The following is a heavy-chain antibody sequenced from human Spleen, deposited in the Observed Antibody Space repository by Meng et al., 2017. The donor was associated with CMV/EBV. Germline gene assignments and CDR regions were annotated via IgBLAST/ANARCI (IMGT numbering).Heavy chain of an antibody. CDR2: IKQDGSEK. V-gene: IGHV3-7*01. D-gene: IGHD2-2*01. CDR3: ARVRGVHCSSTSCYSYYFDY. J-gene: IGHJ4*02. Sequence: GESLKISCAASGFTFSNYAMSWVRQAPGKGLEWVANIKQDGSEKYYVDSVKGRFTISRDNAKNSLYLQMNSLRAEDTAVYYCARVRGVHCSSTSCYSYYFDYWGQGTLVTVSS. CDR1: GFTFSNYA.